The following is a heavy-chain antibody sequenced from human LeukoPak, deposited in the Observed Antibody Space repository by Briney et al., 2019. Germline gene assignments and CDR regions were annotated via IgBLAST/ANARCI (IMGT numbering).Heavy chain of an antibody. J-gene: IGHJ4*02. Sequence: ASVKVSCKASGYTFTSYGISWVRQAAGQGREWMGWISAYNGNTNYAQKLQGRVTMTTDTSTSTAYMELRSLRSDDTAVYYCARQTLRMGLLWFGENDYWGQGTLVTVSS. CDR2: ISAYNGNT. CDR3: ARQTLRMGLLWFGENDY. D-gene: IGHD3-10*01. CDR1: GYTFTSYG. V-gene: IGHV1-18*01.